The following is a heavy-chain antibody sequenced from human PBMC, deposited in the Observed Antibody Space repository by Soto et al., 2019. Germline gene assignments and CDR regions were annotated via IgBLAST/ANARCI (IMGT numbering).Heavy chain of an antibody. V-gene: IGHV4-39*01. CDR1: GGSISSSSYY. CDR3: ARQIVVVDAFDI. Sequence: SETLSLTCTVSGGSISSSSYYWGWIRQPPGKGLEWIGSIYYSGSTYYNPSLKSRVTISEDTSKNQFSLKLSSVTAADTAVYYCARQIVVVDAFDIWGQGTMVTVSS. CDR2: IYYSGST. J-gene: IGHJ3*02. D-gene: IGHD3-22*01.